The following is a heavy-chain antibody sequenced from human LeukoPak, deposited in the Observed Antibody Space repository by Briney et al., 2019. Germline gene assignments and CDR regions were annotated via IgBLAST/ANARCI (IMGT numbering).Heavy chain of an antibody. J-gene: IGHJ3*02. Sequence: GGSLRLSCAASGFTFSSYAMHWVRQAPGKGLEWVAVISYDGSNKYYADSVKGRFTISRDNSKNTLYLQMNSLRAEDTAVYYCAREGLYYDILTGYYVPNAFDIWGQGTMVTVSS. CDR2: ISYDGSNK. V-gene: IGHV3-30*04. CDR1: GFTFSSYA. D-gene: IGHD3-9*01. CDR3: AREGLYYDILTGYYVPNAFDI.